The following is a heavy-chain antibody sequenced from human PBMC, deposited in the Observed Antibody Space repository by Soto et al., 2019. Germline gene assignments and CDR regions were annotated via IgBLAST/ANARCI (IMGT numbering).Heavy chain of an antibody. CDR2: ISYDGSNK. J-gene: IGHJ5*02. D-gene: IGHD2-21*02. V-gene: IGHV3-30-3*01. CDR3: ARDPRPYCGGDCRGGWFDP. CDR1: GFTFSSYA. Sequence: QVQLVESGGGVVQPGRSLRLSCAASGFTFSSYAMHWVRQVPGKGLEWVAVISYDGSNKYYADSVKGRFTISRDNSKNTLYLQMNSLRAEDTAVYYCARDPRPYCGGDCRGGWFDPWGQGTLVTVSS.